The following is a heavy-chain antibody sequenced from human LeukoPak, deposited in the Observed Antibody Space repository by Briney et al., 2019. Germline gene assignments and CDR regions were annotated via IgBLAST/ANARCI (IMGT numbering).Heavy chain of an antibody. J-gene: IGHJ6*03. V-gene: IGHV1-18*01. D-gene: IGHD3-9*01. CDR2: ISAYNGNT. CDR1: GYTFTSYG. Sequence: GASVKVSCKASGYTFTSYGISWVRQAPGQGLEWMGWISAYNGNTNYAQKLQGGVAMTTDTSTSTAYMELRSLRSDDTAVYYCARDGDYDILTGRASNYYMDVWGKGTTVTVSS. CDR3: ARDGDYDILTGRASNYYMDV.